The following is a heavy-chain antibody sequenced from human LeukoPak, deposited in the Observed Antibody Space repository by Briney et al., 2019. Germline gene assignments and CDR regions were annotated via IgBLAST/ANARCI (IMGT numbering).Heavy chain of an antibody. CDR3: ARGRTTWAAIGRSSGYYFDY. D-gene: IGHD1-14*01. CDR2: INHSGST. CDR1: GGSFSGYY. Sequence: PSETLSLTCAVYGGSFSGYYWSWIRQPPGKGLEWIGEINHSGSTNYNPSLKNRVTISVDTSKNQFSLKLSSVTAADTAVYYCARGRTTWAAIGRSSGYYFDYWGQGTLVTVSS. V-gene: IGHV4-34*01. J-gene: IGHJ4*02.